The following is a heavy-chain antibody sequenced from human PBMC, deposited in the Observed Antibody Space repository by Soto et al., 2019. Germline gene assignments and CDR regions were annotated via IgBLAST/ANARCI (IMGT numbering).Heavy chain of an antibody. J-gene: IGHJ4*02. CDR3: ARVTSPGYFDS. CDR2: IKQDGSEK. V-gene: IGHV3-7*05. Sequence: EVQLVESGGGLVQPGGSLRLSCAASGFSFSSHWMTWVRQAPGKGPEWVAYIKQDGSEKYYVDSVMGRFTMSRDNTQSSQSLQMNTLRVEDTAVYYCARVTSPGYFDSWGQGTLVTVSS. CDR1: GFSFSSHW.